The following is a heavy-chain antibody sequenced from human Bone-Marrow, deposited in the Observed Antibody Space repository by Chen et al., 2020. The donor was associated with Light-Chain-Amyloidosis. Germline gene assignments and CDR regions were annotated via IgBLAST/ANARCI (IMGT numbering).Heavy chain of an antibody. CDR2: INPNSGGT. CDR1: GYTFTGYY. Sequence: GAEVXXPGASVKVSCKASGYTFTGYYIHWVRQAPGQGLEWMGWINPNSGGTNYAQXXXXXXXXXXXTXXXXXXXXXXXXXXXXXXXXXCARGPLNYGYEFLDYWGQGTLVTVSS. J-gene: IGHJ4*02. D-gene: IGHD5-18*01. CDR3: ARGPLNYGYEFLDY. V-gene: IGHV1-2*02.